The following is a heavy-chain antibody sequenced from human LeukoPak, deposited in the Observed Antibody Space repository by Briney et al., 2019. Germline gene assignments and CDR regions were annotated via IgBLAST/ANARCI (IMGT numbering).Heavy chain of an antibody. CDR3: VQTTGWPGFDY. Sequence: SETLSLICTASGAPISRFYWNCVRQPPGKGLEWIGNIYNGVPTFFNPSLKSRVTLSVDTSKTQFSLQLASVTAADTAVYYCVQTTGWPGFDYWGQGILVTVSS. D-gene: IGHD6-19*01. V-gene: IGHV4-4*09. J-gene: IGHJ4*02. CDR1: GAPISRFY. CDR2: IYNGVPT.